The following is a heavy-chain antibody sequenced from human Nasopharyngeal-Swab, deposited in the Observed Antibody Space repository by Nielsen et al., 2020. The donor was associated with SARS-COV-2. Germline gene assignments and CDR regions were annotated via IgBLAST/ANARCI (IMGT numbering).Heavy chain of an antibody. Sequence: ASVKVSCKASGYTFTSYDINWVRQATGQGLEWMGWMNPNSGNTNYAQKLQGRVTMTTDTSTSTAYMELRSLRSDDTAVYYCARGGHYYDSRGDYWGQGTLVTVSS. V-gene: IGHV1-8*01. CDR3: ARGGHYYDSRGDY. J-gene: IGHJ4*02. CDR2: MNPNSGNT. D-gene: IGHD3-22*01. CDR1: GYTFTSYD.